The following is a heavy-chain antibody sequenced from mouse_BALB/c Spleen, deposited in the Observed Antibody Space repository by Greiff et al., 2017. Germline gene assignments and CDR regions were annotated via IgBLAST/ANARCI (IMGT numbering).Heavy chain of an antibody. Sequence: EVKLEESGGGLVQPGGSLRLSCATSGFTFTDYYMSWVRQPPGKALEWLGFIRNKANGYTTEYSASVKGRFTISRDNSQSILYLQMNTLRAEDSATYYCARERYGDYYAMDYWGQGTSVTVSS. J-gene: IGHJ4*01. V-gene: IGHV7-3*02. CDR2: IRNKANGYTT. D-gene: IGHD2-14*01. CDR3: ARERYGDYYAMDY. CDR1: GFTFTDYY.